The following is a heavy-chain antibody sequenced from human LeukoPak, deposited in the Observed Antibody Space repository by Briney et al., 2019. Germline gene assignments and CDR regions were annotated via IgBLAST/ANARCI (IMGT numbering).Heavy chain of an antibody. Sequence: PSETLSLTCTVSGGSISSYYWSWLRQPAGKGLEWIGRIYTSGSTNYNPSLKSRVTISVDTSKIQFSLNLSSVTAADTAIYYCARGLASGYPPIPFDYWGQGTQVTVSS. CDR2: IYTSGST. D-gene: IGHD3-3*01. CDR1: GGSISSYY. CDR3: ARGLASGYPPIPFDY. V-gene: IGHV4-4*07. J-gene: IGHJ4*02.